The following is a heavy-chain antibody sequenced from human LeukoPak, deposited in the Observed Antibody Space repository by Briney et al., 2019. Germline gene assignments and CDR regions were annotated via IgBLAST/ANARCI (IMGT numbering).Heavy chain of an antibody. CDR2: IKQDGSAN. Sequence: GGSLRLSCAASGFTFSTYWMNWVRQAPGTGLERVANIKQDGSANYYVNSVKGRFTTSNENAKKSQYVQMNRLRAEDASVYYCARGRRYYYGMDVWGQGTTVSVS. J-gene: IGHJ6*02. CDR3: ARGRRYYYGMDV. CDR1: GFTFSTYW. V-gene: IGHV3-7*01.